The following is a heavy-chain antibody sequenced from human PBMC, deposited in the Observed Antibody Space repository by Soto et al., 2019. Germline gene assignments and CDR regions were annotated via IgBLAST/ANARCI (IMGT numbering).Heavy chain of an antibody. CDR1: GGSISSYY. J-gene: IGHJ4*02. CDR2: IYYSGST. D-gene: IGHD1-26*01. Sequence: PSETLSLTCTVSGGSISSYYWSWIRQPPGKGLEWIGYIYYSGSTNYNPSLKSRVTISVDTSKNQFSLKLSSVTAAGTAVYYCARVPVELPEVYYFDYWGQGTLVTVSS. V-gene: IGHV4-59*01. CDR3: ARVPVELPEVYYFDY.